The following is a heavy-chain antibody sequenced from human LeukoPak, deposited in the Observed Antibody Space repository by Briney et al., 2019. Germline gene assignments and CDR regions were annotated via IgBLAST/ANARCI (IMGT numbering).Heavy chain of an antibody. CDR3: ARGGLRGDY. CDR1: GFTFSSYS. J-gene: IGHJ4*02. Sequence: GGSLRPSCAASGFTFSSYSMNWVRQAPGKGLEWVSYISSSSGTIYYADSVKGRFTISRDNAENSLYLQMSSLRAEDTAVYYCARGGLRGDYWGQGTLVTVSS. D-gene: IGHD4-17*01. V-gene: IGHV3-48*01. CDR2: ISSSSGTI.